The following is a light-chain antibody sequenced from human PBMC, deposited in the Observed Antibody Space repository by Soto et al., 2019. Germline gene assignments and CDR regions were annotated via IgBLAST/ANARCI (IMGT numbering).Light chain of an antibody. CDR1: SSDVGGYNF. V-gene: IGLV2-14*01. CDR3: SSYTSSSTLVV. Sequence: QSALTQPASVSGSPGQSITISCTGTSSDVGGYNFVSWYQQYPGKAPKLMIFEVSNRPSGVSNRFSGSKSGNTASLTISGLQAEDEADYYCSSYTSSSTLVVLGGGTQLTVL. CDR2: EVS. J-gene: IGLJ3*02.